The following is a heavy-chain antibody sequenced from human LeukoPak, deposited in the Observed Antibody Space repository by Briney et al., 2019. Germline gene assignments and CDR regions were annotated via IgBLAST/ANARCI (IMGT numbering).Heavy chain of an antibody. CDR2: ISWNSGSI. J-gene: IGHJ5*02. CDR3: AKDHCSSTSCPESWFDP. Sequence: PGGSLRLSCAASGFTFDDYAMHWVRQAPGKGLEWVSGISWNSGSIGYADSVKGRFTISRDNAKNSLYLQMNSLRAEDTALYYCAKDHCSSTSCPESWFDPWGQGTLVTVSS. CDR1: GFTFDDYA. V-gene: IGHV3-9*01. D-gene: IGHD2-2*01.